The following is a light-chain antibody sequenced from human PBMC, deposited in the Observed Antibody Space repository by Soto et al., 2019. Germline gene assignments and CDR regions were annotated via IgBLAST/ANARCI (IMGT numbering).Light chain of an antibody. V-gene: IGKV3-20*01. CDR3: QLYASSFRT. Sequence: EIVLTQSPGTLSLSPGERATLSCRASQSVSSSYLAWYQQKPGQAPRLLIYGASTRATGIPDRFSGSGSGPDFTLTIRRLEPEDFEVFYCQLYASSFRTFGQGTKVEIK. CDR1: QSVSSSY. CDR2: GAS. J-gene: IGKJ1*01.